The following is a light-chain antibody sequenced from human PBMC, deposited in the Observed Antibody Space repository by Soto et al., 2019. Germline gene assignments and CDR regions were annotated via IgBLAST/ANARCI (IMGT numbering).Light chain of an antibody. Sequence: DIQMTQSPSSLSASVGDRVTVTCRASQSISSYLNWYQQKPWKAPKLLIYAASSLQSGVPSRFSGSGSGTDFTLTISSLQPEDFATYYCQQSYITPLTFGGGTKVEIK. CDR1: QSISSY. V-gene: IGKV1-39*01. J-gene: IGKJ4*01. CDR3: QQSYITPLT. CDR2: AAS.